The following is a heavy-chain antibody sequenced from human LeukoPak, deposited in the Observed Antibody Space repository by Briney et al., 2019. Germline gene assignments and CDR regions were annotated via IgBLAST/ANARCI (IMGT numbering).Heavy chain of an antibody. D-gene: IGHD2/OR15-2a*01. V-gene: IGHV3-48*02. CDR3: ARDLNIGGDNY. Sequence: GRSLRLSCAVSGFTFSSYNINWVRQAPGPGLGWVSYISGSSSTIYYADPLKGRFTISRYNAKNTLYLQMHSLRDEDTAVYYCARDLNIGGDNYCGQGTLVTVSS. CDR1: GFTFSSYN. CDR2: ISGSSSTI. J-gene: IGHJ4*02.